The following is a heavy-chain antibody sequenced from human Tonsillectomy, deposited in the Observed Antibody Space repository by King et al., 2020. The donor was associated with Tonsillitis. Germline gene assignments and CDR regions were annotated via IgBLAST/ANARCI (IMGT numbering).Heavy chain of an antibody. CDR3: ARGPSGIAAAGRLNWFDP. CDR1: GYTFTSYD. J-gene: IGHJ5*02. V-gene: IGHV1-8*02. CDR2: MNPNSGNT. D-gene: IGHD6-13*01. Sequence: QLVQSGAEVKKPGASVKVSCKASGYTFTSYDINWVRQATGQGLEWMGWMNPNSGNTGHAQKFQGRVTMTRNTSISTAYMELSSLRSEDTAVYYCARGPSGIAAAGRLNWFDPWGQGTLVTVSS.